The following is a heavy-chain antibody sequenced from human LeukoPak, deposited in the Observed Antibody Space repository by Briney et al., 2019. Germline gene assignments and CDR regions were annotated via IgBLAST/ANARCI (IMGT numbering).Heavy chain of an antibody. CDR2: INPNSGGT. CDR3: ARDKNPSREPRYDAFDI. D-gene: IGHD1-26*01. Sequence: ASVKVSCKASGYTFTGYYMHWVRQAPGQGLEWMGWINPNSGGTNYAQKFQGRVTMTRDTSISTAYMELRSLRSDDTAVYYCARDKNPSREPRYDAFDIWGQGTMVTVSS. J-gene: IGHJ3*02. CDR1: GYTFTGYY. V-gene: IGHV1-2*02.